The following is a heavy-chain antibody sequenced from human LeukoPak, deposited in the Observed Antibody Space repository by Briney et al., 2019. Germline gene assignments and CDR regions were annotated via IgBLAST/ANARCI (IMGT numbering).Heavy chain of an antibody. CDR2: MNPNSGNT. J-gene: IGHJ6*03. Sequence: ASVKVSCKASGYTFTSYDINWVRQATGQGLEWMGWMNPNSGNTGYAQKFQGRVTMTRNTSISTAYMELSSLRSEDTAVYYCARVFSLRGVTHAGHPYYYYYMDVWGKGTTVTISS. V-gene: IGHV1-8*01. CDR3: ARVFSLRGVTHAGHPYYYYYMDV. D-gene: IGHD3-10*01. CDR1: GYTFTSYD.